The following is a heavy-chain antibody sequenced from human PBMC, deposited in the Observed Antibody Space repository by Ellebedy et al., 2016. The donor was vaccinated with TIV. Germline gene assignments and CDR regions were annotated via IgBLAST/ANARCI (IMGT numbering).Heavy chain of an antibody. CDR1: GYTFTSYG. Sequence: ASVKVSXXASGYTFTSYGISWVRQAPGQGLEWMGWISAYNGNTNYAQKLQGRVTMTTDTSTSTAYMELRSLRSDDTAVYYCARVWVKTNYYYYYMDVWGKGTTVTVSS. D-gene: IGHD1-26*01. V-gene: IGHV1-18*01. J-gene: IGHJ6*03. CDR2: ISAYNGNT. CDR3: ARVWVKTNYYYYYMDV.